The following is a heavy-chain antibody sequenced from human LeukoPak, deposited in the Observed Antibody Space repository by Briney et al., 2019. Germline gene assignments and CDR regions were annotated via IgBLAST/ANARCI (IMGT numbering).Heavy chain of an antibody. D-gene: IGHD3-22*01. CDR1: GFAFSSYG. CDR2: IRYDGSNK. Sequence: GGSLRLSCAASGFAFSSYGMHWVRQAPGKGLEWVAFIRYDGSNKYYADSVKGRFTISRDNSKNTLYLQMNSLRAEDTAVYYCARRTPYYYDSSGTRPFDYWGQGTLVTVSS. V-gene: IGHV3-30*02. CDR3: ARRTPYYYDSSGTRPFDY. J-gene: IGHJ4*02.